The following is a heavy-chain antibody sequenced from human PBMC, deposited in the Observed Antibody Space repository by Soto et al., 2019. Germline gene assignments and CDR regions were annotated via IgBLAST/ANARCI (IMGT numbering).Heavy chain of an antibody. CDR2: ISGSGGST. Sequence: EVQLLESGGGLVQPGGSLRLSCAASGFTFSSYAMSWVRQAPGKGLEWVSAISGSGGSTYYADSVKGRFTISRDNSKNTLYLQMNSLRAEDTAVYYCAKGPRVFGVVIILRAFDIWCQGTMVTVSS. V-gene: IGHV3-23*01. CDR1: GFTFSSYA. D-gene: IGHD3-3*01. CDR3: AKGPRVFGVVIILRAFDI. J-gene: IGHJ3*02.